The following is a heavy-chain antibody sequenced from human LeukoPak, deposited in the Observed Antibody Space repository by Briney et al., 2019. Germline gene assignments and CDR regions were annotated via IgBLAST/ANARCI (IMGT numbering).Heavy chain of an antibody. D-gene: IGHD4-4*01. J-gene: IGHJ5*02. Sequence: GGSLRLSCAASGFTFSSYAMHWVRQAPGKGLEWVAVISYDGSNKYYADSVKGRFTISRDNSKNTLYLQMNSLRAEDTAVYYCAKDWTTVMGGATNWFDPWGQGTLVTVSS. CDR2: ISYDGSNK. CDR3: AKDWTTVMGGATNWFDP. V-gene: IGHV3-30-3*01. CDR1: GFTFSSYA.